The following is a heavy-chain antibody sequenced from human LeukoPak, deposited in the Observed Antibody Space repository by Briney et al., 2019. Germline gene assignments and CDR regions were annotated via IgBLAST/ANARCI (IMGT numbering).Heavy chain of an antibody. CDR2: MNPNSGNT. CDR3: ARGPRKNFWSGYSHWFDP. CDR1: GHTFTSYD. V-gene: IGHV1-8*01. Sequence: GASVKVSCKASGHTFTSYDINWVRQVTGQGLEWMGWMNPNSGNTDYAQKFQGRVTMTRNTSISTAYMELSSLRSEDTAVYYCARGPRKNFWSGYSHWFDPWGQGTLVTVSS. J-gene: IGHJ5*02. D-gene: IGHD3-3*01.